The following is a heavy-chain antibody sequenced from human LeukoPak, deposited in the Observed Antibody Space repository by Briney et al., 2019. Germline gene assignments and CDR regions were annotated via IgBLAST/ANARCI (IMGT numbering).Heavy chain of an antibody. CDR3: ARDRAITMVRGLIKSTAWFDP. CDR1: GGSISSSNYY. V-gene: IGHV4-39*07. Sequence: KPSETLSLTCTVSGGSISSSNYYRGWIRQPPGKGLEWIGSIYYSGSTYYNPSLKSRVTISVDTSKNQFSLKLRSVTAADTAVYYCARDRAITMVRGLIKSTAWFDPWGQGTLVTVSS. D-gene: IGHD3-10*01. CDR2: IYYSGST. J-gene: IGHJ5*02.